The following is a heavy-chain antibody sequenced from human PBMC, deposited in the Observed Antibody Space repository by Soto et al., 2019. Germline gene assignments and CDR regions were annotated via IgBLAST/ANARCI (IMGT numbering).Heavy chain of an antibody. CDR2: ISAYNGNT. V-gene: IGHV1-18*01. CDR3: ASYREQLVLYGMDV. D-gene: IGHD6-13*01. Sequence: QVQLVQSGAEVKKPGASVKVSCQASGYTFTSYVITWVRQAPGQGLEWMGWISAYNGNTNYAQKLQGRVTMTTDTSTSPAYMELRSLRSDDTAVYYCASYREQLVLYGMDVWGQGTTVTVS. J-gene: IGHJ6*02. CDR1: GYTFTSYV.